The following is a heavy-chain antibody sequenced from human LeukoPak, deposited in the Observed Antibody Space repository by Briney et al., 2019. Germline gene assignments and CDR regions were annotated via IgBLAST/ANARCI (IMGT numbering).Heavy chain of an antibody. CDR1: GFTFSSYS. J-gene: IGHJ4*02. CDR3: AGGNTAMPS. Sequence: GGSLRLSCAASGFTFSSYSMNWVRQAPGKGLEWVSSISSSSSYIYYAVSVKGRFTISRDNAKNSLYLQMNSLRAEDTAVYYCAGGNTAMPSWGQGTLVTVSS. CDR2: ISSSSSYI. D-gene: IGHD5-18*01. V-gene: IGHV3-21*01.